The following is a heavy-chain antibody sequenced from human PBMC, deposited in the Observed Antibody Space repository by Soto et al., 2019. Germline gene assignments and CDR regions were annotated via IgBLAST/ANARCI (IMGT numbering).Heavy chain of an antibody. CDR1: GGSFSGYY. V-gene: IGHV4-34*01. D-gene: IGHD6-6*01. J-gene: IGHJ5*02. CDR3: ARSLSSWYSSSGWFDP. Sequence: PSETLSLTCAVYGGSFSGYYWSWIRQPPGKGLEWIGEINHSGSTNYNPSLKSRVTISVDTSKNQFSLKLSSVTAADTAVYYCARSLSSWYSSSGWFDPWGQGTLVTVSS. CDR2: INHSGST.